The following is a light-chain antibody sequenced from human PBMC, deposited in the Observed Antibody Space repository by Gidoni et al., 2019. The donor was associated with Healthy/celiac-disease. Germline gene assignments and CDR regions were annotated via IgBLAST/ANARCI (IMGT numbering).Light chain of an antibody. J-gene: IGLJ2*01. CDR3: QAWDSSTVV. V-gene: IGLV3-1*01. CDR2: QDS. Sequence: SYELTQSPSESVSPGKTASITCSGDKLGDKYACWYQQKPGQSPVLVIYQDSKRPSGIPERFSGSNSGNTATLTISGTQAMDEADYYCQAWDSSTVVFGGGTKLTVL. CDR1: KLGDKY.